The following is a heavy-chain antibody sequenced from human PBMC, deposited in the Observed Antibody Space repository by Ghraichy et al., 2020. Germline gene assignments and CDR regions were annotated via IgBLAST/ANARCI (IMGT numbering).Heavy chain of an antibody. V-gene: IGHV4-30-4*01. CDR1: GGSISSGDYY. Sequence: SETLSLTCTVSGGSISSGDYYWSWIRQPPGKGLEWIGYIYYSGSTYYNPSLKSRVTISVDTSKNQFSLKLSSVTAADTAVYYCARSGLTYYDFWSGPITGYYFDYWGQGTLVTVSS. D-gene: IGHD3-3*01. CDR2: IYYSGST. CDR3: ARSGLTYYDFWSGPITGYYFDY. J-gene: IGHJ4*02.